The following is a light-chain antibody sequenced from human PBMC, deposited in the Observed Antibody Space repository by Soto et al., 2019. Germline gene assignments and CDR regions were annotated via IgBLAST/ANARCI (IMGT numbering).Light chain of an antibody. CDR3: QQYGSSPHT. CDR1: QSVSSSY. CDR2: RSS. J-gene: IGKJ2*01. V-gene: IGKV3-20*01. Sequence: EIVLTQSPGTLSLSPGERATLSCRASQSVSSSYLAWYQLKPGQAPRLLIYRSSSRATGIPDRFSGSGSGTGFTLTISRLEPGDFAVYYCQQYGSSPHTFGQGTKLEIK.